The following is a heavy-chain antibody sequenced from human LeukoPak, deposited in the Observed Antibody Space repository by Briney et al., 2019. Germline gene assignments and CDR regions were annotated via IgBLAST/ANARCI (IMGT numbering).Heavy chain of an antibody. V-gene: IGHV3-48*01. Sequence: GGSLRRSCAASGFIFSSYSMNWVRQAPGKGLEWISYFSTISNTISYADSVKGRFTISRDNAKNSLYLQMNSLRAVDTAVYYCVRDHQYYFDYWGQGTLVTVSS. J-gene: IGHJ4*02. CDR2: FSTISNTI. CDR1: GFIFSSYS. CDR3: VRDHQYYFDY.